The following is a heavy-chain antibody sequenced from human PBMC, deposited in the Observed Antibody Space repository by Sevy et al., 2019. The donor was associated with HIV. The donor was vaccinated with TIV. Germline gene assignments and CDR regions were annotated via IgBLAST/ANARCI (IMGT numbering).Heavy chain of an antibody. V-gene: IGHV3-23*01. J-gene: IGHJ6*02. Sequence: GGSLRLSCAASGFTFSTYAMSWVRQTPGNGLQWVSVISDSGGSTYYADSVKGRFTISRDNSKNTMYLQMNSLRAEDTAVYYCARRPDFGRVIPTGVMDVWGQGSAVTVSS. D-gene: IGHD3-3*01. CDR1: GFTFSTYA. CDR2: ISDSGGST. CDR3: ARRPDFGRVIPTGVMDV.